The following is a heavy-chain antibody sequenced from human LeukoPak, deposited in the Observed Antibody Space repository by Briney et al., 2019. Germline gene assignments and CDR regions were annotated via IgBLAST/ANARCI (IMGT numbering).Heavy chain of an antibody. J-gene: IGHJ5*02. CDR3: ARHRDYGDFRALDP. V-gene: IGHV5-51*01. CDR1: GYTFTNYW. CDR2: IYPGDSDT. Sequence: GESLKISCKGGGYTFTNYWIVWVRQMPGKGLEWMGIIYPGDSDTRYSPSFQGQVTISADKSISTAYLQWSSLKASDTAMYYCARHRDYGDFRALDPWGQGTLVTVSS. D-gene: IGHD4-17*01.